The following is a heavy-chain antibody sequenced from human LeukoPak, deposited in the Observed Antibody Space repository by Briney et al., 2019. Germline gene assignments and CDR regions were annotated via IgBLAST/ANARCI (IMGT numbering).Heavy chain of an antibody. D-gene: IGHD2-2*02. V-gene: IGHV4-34*01. J-gene: IGHJ6*03. CDR3: ARGRIVVVPAAIYYHYYYYMDV. CDR2: INHSGST. Sequence: SETLSLTCAVYGGSFSGYYWSWIRQPPGKGLEWIGEINHSGSTNYNPSLKSRVTISVDTSKNQFSLKLSSVTAADTAVYYCARGRIVVVPAAIYYHYYYYMDVWGKGTTVTVSS. CDR1: GGSFSGYY.